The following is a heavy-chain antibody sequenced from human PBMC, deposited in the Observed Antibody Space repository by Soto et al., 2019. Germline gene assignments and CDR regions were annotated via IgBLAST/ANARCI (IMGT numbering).Heavy chain of an antibody. J-gene: IGHJ4*02. CDR3: ASFYVWEGYWSGGSCYDY. Sequence: EVQLVESGGGLVQPGGSLRLSCAASGFTFSSYEMNWVRQAPGKGLAWVSYISSSGSTIYYADSVKGRFTISRDNAKNSPYLQMNSLRAEETVGYYGASFYVWEGYWSGGSCYDYWGQGTLVTVSS. D-gene: IGHD2-15*01. CDR2: ISSSGSTI. V-gene: IGHV3-48*03. CDR1: GFTFSSYE.